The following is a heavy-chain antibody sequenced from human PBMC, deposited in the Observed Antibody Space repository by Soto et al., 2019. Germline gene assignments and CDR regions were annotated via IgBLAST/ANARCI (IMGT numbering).Heavy chain of an antibody. D-gene: IGHD3-3*01. CDR1: GGSISSYY. CDR3: ARHGDDRKIYDFWSGPDIGLYYYYMDV. Sequence: KPSETLSLTCTVSGGSISSYYWSWIRQPPGKGLEWIGYIYYSGSTNYNPSLKSRVTISVDTSKSQFSLKLSSVTAADTAVYYCARHGDDRKIYDFWSGPDIGLYYYYMDVWGKGTTVTVSS. J-gene: IGHJ6*03. CDR2: IYYSGST. V-gene: IGHV4-59*08.